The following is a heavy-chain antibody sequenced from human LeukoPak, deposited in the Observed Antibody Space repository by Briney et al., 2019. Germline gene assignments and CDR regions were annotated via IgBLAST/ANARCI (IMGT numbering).Heavy chain of an antibody. CDR2: ISWNSGSI. D-gene: IGHD1-1*01. CDR1: GFTFDDYA. V-gene: IGHV3-9*03. CDR3: AKDMRATGTTHGPDAFDI. J-gene: IGHJ3*02. Sequence: QPGGSLRLSCAASGFTFDDYAMHWVRQAPGKGLEWVSGISWNSGSIGYADSVKGRFTISRDNAKNSLYLQMNSLRAEDMALYYCAKDMRATGTTHGPDAFDIWGQGTMVTVSS.